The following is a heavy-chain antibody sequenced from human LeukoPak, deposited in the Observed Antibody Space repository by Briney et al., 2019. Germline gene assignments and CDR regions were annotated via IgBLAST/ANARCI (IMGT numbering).Heavy chain of an antibody. Sequence: GGSLRLSCAASGFTFSSYWMHWVRQAPGKGLEWVSVIYSGGSTYYADSVKGRFTISRDNSKNTLYLQMNSLRAEDTAVYYCARAQQWLAPDDYWGQGTLVTVSS. D-gene: IGHD6-19*01. CDR1: GFTFSSYW. V-gene: IGHV3-66*01. J-gene: IGHJ4*02. CDR2: IYSGGST. CDR3: ARAQQWLAPDDY.